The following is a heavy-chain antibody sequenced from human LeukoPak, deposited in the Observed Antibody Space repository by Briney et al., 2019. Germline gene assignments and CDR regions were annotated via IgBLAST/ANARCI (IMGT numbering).Heavy chain of an antibody. CDR2: MKYDGSEN. CDR1: GFTFSSYW. V-gene: IGHV3-7*01. CDR3: ARDKPRGSYYGSIFDS. J-gene: IGHJ4*02. Sequence: PGGSLRLSCAASGFTFSSYWMSWVRQAPGKGLEWVANMKYDGSENYYVDSVKGRFTISRDNAKSSLFLQMNSLRAEDAAVYYCARDKPRGSYYGSIFDSWGQGTLVTVSS. D-gene: IGHD1-26*01.